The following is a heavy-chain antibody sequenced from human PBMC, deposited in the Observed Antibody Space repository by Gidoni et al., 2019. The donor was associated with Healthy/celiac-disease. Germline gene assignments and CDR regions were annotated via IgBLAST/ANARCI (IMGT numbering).Heavy chain of an antibody. D-gene: IGHD3-10*01. V-gene: IGHV3-30-3*01. Sequence: QLQLVESGGGVVQPGRSLSLSCAASGVTFSSSAMHWVRQAPGKGLEWVAVISYDGSNKYYADSVKGRFTISRDNSKNTLYLQMNSLRAEDTAVYYCARDGDYYGSGSYYNGYCQHWGQGTLVTVSS. CDR2: ISYDGSNK. J-gene: IGHJ1*01. CDR1: GVTFSSSA. CDR3: ARDGDYYGSGSYYNGYCQH.